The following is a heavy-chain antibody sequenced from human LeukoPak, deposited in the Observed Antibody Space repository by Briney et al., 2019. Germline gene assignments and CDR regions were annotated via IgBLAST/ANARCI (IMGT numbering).Heavy chain of an antibody. CDR3: AKCRPYYDILTGLGMDV. D-gene: IGHD3-9*01. V-gene: IGHV3-30*18. Sequence: GGSLRLFCAASGFTFSSYGMHWVRQAPGKGLEWVAVISYDGSNKYYADSVKGRFTISRDNSKNTLYLQMNSLRAEDTAVYYCAKCRPYYDILTGLGMDVWGQGTTVTVSS. J-gene: IGHJ6*02. CDR1: GFTFSSYG. CDR2: ISYDGSNK.